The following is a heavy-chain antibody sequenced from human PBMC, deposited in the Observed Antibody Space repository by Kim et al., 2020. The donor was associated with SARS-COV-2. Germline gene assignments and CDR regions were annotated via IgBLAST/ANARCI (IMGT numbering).Heavy chain of an antibody. Sequence: GESLKISCKGSGYSFTSYWIGWVRQMPGKGLEWMGIIYPGDSDTRYSPSFQGQVTISADKSISTAYLQWSSLKASDTAMYYCARPSNVRDGYNWGDAFDIWGQGTMVTVSS. CDR1: GYSFTSYW. V-gene: IGHV5-51*01. D-gene: IGHD1-1*01. J-gene: IGHJ3*02. CDR2: IYPGDSDT. CDR3: ARPSNVRDGYNWGDAFDI.